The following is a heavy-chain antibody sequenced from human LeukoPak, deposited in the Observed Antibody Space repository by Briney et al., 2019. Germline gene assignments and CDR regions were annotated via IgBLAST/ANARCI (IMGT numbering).Heavy chain of an antibody. CDR3: ARLDYVDAFDI. V-gene: IGHV3-33*01. J-gene: IGHJ3*02. D-gene: IGHD4-17*01. Sequence: GGSLRLSCAASGFTFSSYGMHWVRQAPGKGLEWVAVIWYDGSNKYYADSVKGRFAISRDNSKNTLYLQMNSLRAEDTAVYYCARLDYVDAFDIWGQGTMVTVSS. CDR2: IWYDGSNK. CDR1: GFTFSSYG.